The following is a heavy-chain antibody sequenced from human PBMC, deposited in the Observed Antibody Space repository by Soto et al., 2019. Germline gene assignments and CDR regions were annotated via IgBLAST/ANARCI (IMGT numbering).Heavy chain of an antibody. CDR3: AADKMVRGVHYYYYYMDV. CDR2: IVVGSGNT. Sequence: GASVKVSCKASGFTFTSSAVQWVRQARGQRLEWIGWIVVGSGNTNYAQKFQERVTITRDMSTSTAYMELSSLRSEDTAVYYCAADKMVRGVHYYYYYMDVWGKGTTVTVSS. D-gene: IGHD3-10*01. V-gene: IGHV1-58*01. J-gene: IGHJ6*03. CDR1: GFTFTSSA.